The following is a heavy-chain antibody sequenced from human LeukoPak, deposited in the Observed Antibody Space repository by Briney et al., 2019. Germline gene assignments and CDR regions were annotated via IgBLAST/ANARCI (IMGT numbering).Heavy chain of an antibody. J-gene: IGHJ4*02. D-gene: IGHD5-18*01. CDR3: VSPRGFSYGYFDY. CDR1: GGSISSSSAY. CDR2: IYYSKNT. V-gene: IGHV4-39*01. Sequence: SETLSLTCTVSGGSISSSSAYWGWIRQPPGRGLEWIGSIYYSKNTYYNPSLKSRVTISADTSKNQFSLTLGSVSATDTAVYYCVSPRGFSYGYFDYWGQGTLVTVSS.